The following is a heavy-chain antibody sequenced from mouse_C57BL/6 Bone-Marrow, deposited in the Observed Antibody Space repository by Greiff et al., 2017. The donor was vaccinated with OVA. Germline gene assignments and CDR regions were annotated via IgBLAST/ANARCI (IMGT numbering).Heavy chain of an antibody. V-gene: IGHV5-6*01. CDR3: ARPHYDVWFAY. J-gene: IGHJ3*01. CDR2: ISSGGSYT. D-gene: IGHD2-4*01. Sequence: EVHLVESGGGLVKPGGSLKLSCAASGFTFSSYGMSWVRQTPDKRLEWVATISSGGSYTYYPDSVKGRFTISRDNAKNTLYLQMSSLKSEDTAMYYCARPHYDVWFAYWGQGTLVTVSA. CDR1: GFTFSSYG.